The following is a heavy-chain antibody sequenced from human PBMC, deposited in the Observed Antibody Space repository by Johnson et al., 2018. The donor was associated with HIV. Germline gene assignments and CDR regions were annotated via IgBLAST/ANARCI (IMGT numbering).Heavy chain of an antibody. Sequence: QVQLVESGGGVVQPGRSLRLSCAASGFTFSSYAMHWVRQAPGKGLEWVAVISYDGSNKYYADSVKGRFTISRDNSKNTLYLQMNRLRAEDTAVYYCAKGDYNFWSGDAFDIWGQGTMVTVSS. CDR1: GFTFSSYA. J-gene: IGHJ3*02. V-gene: IGHV3-30-3*01. CDR2: ISYDGSNK. CDR3: AKGDYNFWSGDAFDI. D-gene: IGHD3-3*01.